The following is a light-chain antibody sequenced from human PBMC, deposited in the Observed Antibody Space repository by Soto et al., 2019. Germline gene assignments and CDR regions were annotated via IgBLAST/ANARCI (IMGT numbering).Light chain of an antibody. CDR1: QGISTY. V-gene: IGKV1-9*01. J-gene: IGKJ4*01. CDR3: QQLNGYLELT. CDR2: DAS. Sequence: DIQLTQSPSFLSASVGDRVTITCRASQGISTYLAWYQQKLGKAPKLLIYDASTLQSGVPSRFSGSRSGTEFTLTISSLQPEDFATYYCQQLNGYLELTFGGGTKVHIK.